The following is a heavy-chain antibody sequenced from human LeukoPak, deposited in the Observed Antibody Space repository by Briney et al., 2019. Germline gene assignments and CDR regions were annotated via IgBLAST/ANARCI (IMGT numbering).Heavy chain of an antibody. CDR2: IYYSGST. V-gene: IGHV4-39*07. D-gene: IGHD3-10*01. CDR1: GGSISSGGYY. CDR3: ARGGISMVPTDY. Sequence: SETLSLTCTVSGGSISSGGYYWSWIRQPPGKGLEWIGNIYYSGSTYYNPSLKSRVTISVDTSKNQFSLKLSSVTAADTAVYYCARGGISMVPTDYWGQGTLVTVSS. J-gene: IGHJ4*02.